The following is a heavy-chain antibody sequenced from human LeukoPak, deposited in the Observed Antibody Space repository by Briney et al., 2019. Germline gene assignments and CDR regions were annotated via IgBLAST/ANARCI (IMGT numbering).Heavy chain of an antibody. CDR3: ARDRGYYYDSSGYYRARYYGMDV. D-gene: IGHD3-22*01. CDR1: GGSISSYY. CDR2: IYYSGST. Sequence: SETLSLTCTVSGGSISSYYWSWIRQPPRKGLEWIGYIYYSGSTNYNPSLKSRVTISVDTSKNQFSLKLSSVTAADTAVYYCARDRGYYYDSSGYYRARYYGMDVWGQGTTVTVSS. J-gene: IGHJ6*02. V-gene: IGHV4-59*01.